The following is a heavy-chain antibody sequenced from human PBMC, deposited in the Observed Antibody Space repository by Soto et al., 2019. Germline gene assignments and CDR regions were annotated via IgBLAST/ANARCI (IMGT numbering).Heavy chain of an antibody. J-gene: IGHJ4*02. V-gene: IGHV3-21*01. CDR3: ARGGNYVFDY. D-gene: IGHD1-26*01. CDR1: GFTFSSYG. CDR2: INTFGSNI. Sequence: KPGGSLRLSCAASGFTFSSYGMHWVRQAPGKGLEWVSSINTFGSNIYYADSVKGRFTISRDNAKNTLYLQMNSLRAEDTAVYYCARGGNYVFDYWGQGTLVTVSS.